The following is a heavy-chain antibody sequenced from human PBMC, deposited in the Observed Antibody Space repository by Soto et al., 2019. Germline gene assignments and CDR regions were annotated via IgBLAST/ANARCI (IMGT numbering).Heavy chain of an antibody. CDR2: ISAYNGNT. CDR1: GYTFTSYG. J-gene: IGHJ6*02. D-gene: IGHD4-17*01. V-gene: IGHV1-18*01. CDR3: ARADYGDYPLDYYGMDV. Sequence: QVQLVQSGAEVKKPGASVKVSCKASGYTFTSYGISWVRQAPGQGLEWMGWISAYNGNTNYAQKLQGRVTVTTDTSTSTAYMELRSLRSDDTAVYYCARADYGDYPLDYYGMDVWGQGTTVTVSS.